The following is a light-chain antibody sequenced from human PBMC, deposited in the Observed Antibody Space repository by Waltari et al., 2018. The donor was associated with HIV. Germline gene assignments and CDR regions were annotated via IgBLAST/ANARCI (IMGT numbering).Light chain of an antibody. CDR2: GAS. V-gene: IGKV3-15*01. Sequence: EIVMTQSPATLSVSPGERATLSCRASQSVSSNLAWYQQKPGQAPRLLIYGASTRATGIPVRFSGSGSGTEFTLTISSLESEDFAIYYCQLYNKWPPYSFGQGTKLEIK. J-gene: IGKJ2*03. CDR1: QSVSSN. CDR3: QLYNKWPPYS.